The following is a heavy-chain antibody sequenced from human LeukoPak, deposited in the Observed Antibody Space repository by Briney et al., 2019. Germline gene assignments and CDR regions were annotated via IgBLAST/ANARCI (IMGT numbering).Heavy chain of an antibody. CDR2: INHSGST. V-gene: IGHV4-34*01. D-gene: IGHD1-26*01. Sequence: SETLSLTCAVYGGSFSGYYWSWIRQPPGKGLEWIGEINHSGSTNYNPSLKSRVTISVDTSKNQFSLKLSSVTAADTAVYYCARYDSGSYYVHYWGQGTLVTVSS. CDR3: ARYDSGSYYVHY. J-gene: IGHJ4*02. CDR1: GGSFSGYY.